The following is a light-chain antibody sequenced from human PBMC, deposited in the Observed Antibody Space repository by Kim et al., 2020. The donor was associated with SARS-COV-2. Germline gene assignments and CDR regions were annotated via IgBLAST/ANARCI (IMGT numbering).Light chain of an antibody. Sequence: ASLGDRVTITCRASECIKNDLGWYQQKPGKAPKCLIYAASILQSGVPSRFSGSGSGTEFTLTINSLQPEDFATYYCLQHNRYPRTFGQGTKVDIK. J-gene: IGKJ1*01. CDR1: ECIKND. CDR3: LQHNRYPRT. CDR2: AAS. V-gene: IGKV1-17*01.